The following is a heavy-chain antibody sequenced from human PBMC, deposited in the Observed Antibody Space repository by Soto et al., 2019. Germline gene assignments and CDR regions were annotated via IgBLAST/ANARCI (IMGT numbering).Heavy chain of an antibody. Sequence: GGSLRLSCAASGFTFDDYAMHWFRQAPGKGLEWVSGISWNSGSIGYADSVKGRFTISRDNAKNSLYLQMNSLRAEDTALYYCAISGIAAAGTFDYWGQGTLVTVSS. CDR3: AISGIAAAGTFDY. V-gene: IGHV3-9*01. D-gene: IGHD6-13*01. CDR2: ISWNSGSI. J-gene: IGHJ4*02. CDR1: GFTFDDYA.